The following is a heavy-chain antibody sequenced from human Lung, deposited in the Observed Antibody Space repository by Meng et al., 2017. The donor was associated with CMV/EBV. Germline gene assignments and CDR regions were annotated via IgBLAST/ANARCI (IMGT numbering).Heavy chain of an antibody. CDR3: ARDVSPRSSAYFAIYYFYALDV. J-gene: IGHJ6*04. CDR2: ISSSGTYI. Sequence: GGSXRLXCAASGFTFSSYSMNWVRQAPGKGLEWVSSISSSGTYIYYADSVKGRFTISRDNAQNSLYLQMNSLRAEDTAVYYCARDVSPRSSAYFAIYYFYALDVWXKGTXVNGAS. CDR1: GFTFSSYS. V-gene: IGHV3-21*01. D-gene: IGHD2-21*01.